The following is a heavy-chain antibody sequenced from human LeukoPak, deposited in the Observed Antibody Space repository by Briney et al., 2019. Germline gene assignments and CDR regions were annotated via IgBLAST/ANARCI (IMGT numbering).Heavy chain of an antibody. CDR1: GFTFSSYG. V-gene: IGHV3-21*01. CDR2: ISSSSGFI. D-gene: IGHD6-19*01. J-gene: IGHJ4*02. CDR3: ARSGGSGWYSDY. Sequence: GGSLRLSCAASGFTFSSYGMNWVRQAPGKGLEWVSSISSSSGFIFYADSVKSRFTISRDNAKNSLYLQMNSLRAEDTAVYYCARSGGSGWYSDYWGQGTLVTVSS.